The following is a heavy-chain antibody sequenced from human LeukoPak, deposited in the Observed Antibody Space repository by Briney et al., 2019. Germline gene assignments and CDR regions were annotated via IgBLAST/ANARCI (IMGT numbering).Heavy chain of an antibody. CDR3: ATDVTGGAISF. J-gene: IGHJ4*02. Sequence: GGSLRLSCAASGLTFSTYAMSWVRQAPGKGLEWVSIITSSGGSTNYADSVKGRFTISRDNSKNTLYLQMNSLKPDDTAVYYCATDVTGGAISFWGQGALVTVSS. CDR1: GLTFSTYA. D-gene: IGHD1-14*01. CDR2: ITSSGGST. V-gene: IGHV3-23*01.